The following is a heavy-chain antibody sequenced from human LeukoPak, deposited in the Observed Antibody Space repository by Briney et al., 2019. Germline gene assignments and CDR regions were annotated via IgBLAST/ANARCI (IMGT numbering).Heavy chain of an antibody. CDR2: IYYSGST. J-gene: IGHJ2*01. D-gene: IGHD1-14*01. CDR1: GGSISSGDYY. Sequence: SQTLSLTCTVSGGSISSGDYYWSWIRQPPGKGLEWIGYIYYSGSTYYNPSLKSRVTISVDTSKNQFSLKLSSVTAADTAVYYCARDGSGYWYFDLWGRGTLVSVSS. V-gene: IGHV4-30-4*08. CDR3: ARDGSGYWYFDL.